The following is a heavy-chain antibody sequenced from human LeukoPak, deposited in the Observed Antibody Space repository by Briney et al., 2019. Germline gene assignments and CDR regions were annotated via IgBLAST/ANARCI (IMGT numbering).Heavy chain of an antibody. Sequence: SETLSLTCTVSGGSISSYYWSWIRRPPGKGLEWIGYIYYSGSTNYNPSLKSRVTISVDTSKNQFSLKLSSVTAADTAVYYCARANNWNYLGYYYMDVWGKGTTVTVSS. CDR2: IYYSGST. J-gene: IGHJ6*03. CDR1: GGSISSYY. D-gene: IGHD1-7*01. V-gene: IGHV4-59*01. CDR3: ARANNWNYLGYYYMDV.